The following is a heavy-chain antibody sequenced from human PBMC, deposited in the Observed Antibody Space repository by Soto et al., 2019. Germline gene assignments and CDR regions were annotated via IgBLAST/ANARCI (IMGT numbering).Heavy chain of an antibody. CDR1: GGSVSSGSYY. CDR3: AGSKNRGVSFDY. V-gene: IGHV4-61*01. D-gene: IGHD3-10*01. J-gene: IGHJ4*02. CDR2: IYYSGST. Sequence: SETLSLTCTVSGGSVSSGSYYWSWIRQPPGKGLEWIGYIYYSGSTNYNPSLKSRVTISVDTSKNQFSLKLSSVTAADTAVYYCAGSKNRGVSFDYWGQGALVTVSS.